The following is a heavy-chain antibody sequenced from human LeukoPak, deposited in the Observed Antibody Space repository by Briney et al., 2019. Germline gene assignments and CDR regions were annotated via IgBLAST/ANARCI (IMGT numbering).Heavy chain of an antibody. CDR1: GFTFDDYA. D-gene: IGHD3-16*01. CDR2: ISWNSGSI. V-gene: IGHV3-9*01. CDR3: ARGALYDDYVWGSYRNYFDY. J-gene: IGHJ4*02. Sequence: GRSLRLSCAASGFTFDDYAMHWVRQAPGKGLEWVSGISWNSGSIGYADSVKGRFTISRDNAKNSLYLQMNSLRAEDTALYYCARGALYDDYVWGSYRNYFDYWGQGTLVTVSS.